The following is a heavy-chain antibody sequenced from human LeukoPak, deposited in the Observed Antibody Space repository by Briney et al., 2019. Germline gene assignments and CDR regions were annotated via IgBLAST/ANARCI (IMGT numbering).Heavy chain of an antibody. CDR1: GGSISSSSYY. V-gene: IGHV4-39*01. CDR2: IYYSGST. D-gene: IGHD3-22*01. J-gene: IGHJ6*02. Sequence: PSETLSLTCTVSGGSISSSSYYWGWIRQPPGKGLEWIESIYYSGSTYYNPSLKSRVTISVDTSKNQFSLKLSSVTAADTAVYYCARSYDSSGYYSSCYYGMDVRGQGTTVTVSS. CDR3: ARSYDSSGYYSSCYYGMDV.